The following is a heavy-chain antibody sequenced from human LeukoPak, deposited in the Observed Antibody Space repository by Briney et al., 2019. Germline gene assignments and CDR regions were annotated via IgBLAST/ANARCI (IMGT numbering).Heavy chain of an antibody. D-gene: IGHD6-19*01. V-gene: IGHV3-30*02. CDR2: IRYDGSNK. Sequence: GGSLRLSCAASGFTFSSYGMHWARQAPGKGLEWVAFIRYDGSNKYYADSVKGRFTISRDNSKNTLYLQMNSLRAEDTAVYYCARVSGNGWLRLSGGGLDAFDIWGQGTMVTVSS. CDR3: ARVSGNGWLRLSGGGLDAFDI. CDR1: GFTFSSYG. J-gene: IGHJ3*02.